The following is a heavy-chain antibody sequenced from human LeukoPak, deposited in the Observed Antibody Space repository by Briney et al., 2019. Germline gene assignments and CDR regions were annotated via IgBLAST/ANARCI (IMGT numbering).Heavy chain of an antibody. V-gene: IGHV4-31*03. D-gene: IGHD6-13*01. CDR1: GGSISSGGYY. Sequence: PSQTLSLTCTVSGGSISSGGYYWSWIRQHPGKGLEWIGYIYYSGSTYYSPSLKSRVTISVDTSKNQFSLKLSSVTAADTAVYYCARELGAGYYNWFDPWGQGTLVTVSS. CDR3: ARELGAGYYNWFDP. J-gene: IGHJ5*02. CDR2: IYYSGST.